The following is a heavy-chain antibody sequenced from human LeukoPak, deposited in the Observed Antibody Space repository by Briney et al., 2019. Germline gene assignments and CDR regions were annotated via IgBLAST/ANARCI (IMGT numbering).Heavy chain of an antibody. V-gene: IGHV3-23*01. J-gene: IGHJ5*02. Sequence: GGSLRLSCAASGFSFTNYGLSWVRQAPGKGLEWVSAISGSGLSIYYADSVKGRFTISRDNSKNTLYLQMSSLRAEGTAVYYCAKDGDSSTWYYPYSWFDPWGQGTLVTVSP. D-gene: IGHD6-13*01. CDR2: ISGSGLSI. CDR3: AKDGDSSTWYYPYSWFDP. CDR1: GFSFTNYG.